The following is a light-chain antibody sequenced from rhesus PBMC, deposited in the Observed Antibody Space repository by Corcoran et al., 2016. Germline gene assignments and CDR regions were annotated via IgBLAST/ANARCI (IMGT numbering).Light chain of an antibody. V-gene: IGKV1-74*01. CDR1: ENVNNY. Sequence: DIQMTQSPSSLSASVGDRVTITCRTSENVNNYLNWYQQKPGKAPKLLIYKASTLQSGVPSRFSGSGSGTDQIFTIRSLQSEDVATYYCQHNYGTPLTFGGGTKVEIK. CDR2: KAS. CDR3: QHNYGTPLT. J-gene: IGKJ4*01.